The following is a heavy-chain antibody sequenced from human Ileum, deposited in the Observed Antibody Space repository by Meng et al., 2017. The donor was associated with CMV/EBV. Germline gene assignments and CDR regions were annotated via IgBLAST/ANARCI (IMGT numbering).Heavy chain of an antibody. CDR1: GCTCSVYA. J-gene: IGHJ4*02. Sequence: CEATGCTCSVYAINWVRQAPGKGLEWVAGISGSGISTYYADSVKGRLTISRDNSKNTVYLQMNSLRVDDTAVYYCAKALTTVVTLDYWGQGTLVTVSS. CDR3: AKALTTVVTLDY. CDR2: ISGSGIST. D-gene: IGHD4-23*01. V-gene: IGHV3-23*01.